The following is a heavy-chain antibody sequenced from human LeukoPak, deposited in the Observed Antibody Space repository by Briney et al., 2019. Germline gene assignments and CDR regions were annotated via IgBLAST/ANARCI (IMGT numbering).Heavy chain of an antibody. CDR2: INLNSGGT. CDR3: ARDLGELDFDY. Sequence: GASVKVSCKASGYTFTGYYMHWVRQAPGQGLEWMGWINLNSGGTNYAQRFQGRVTMTRDTSISTAYMELSRLRSDDTAVYYCARDLGELDFDYWGQGTLVTVSS. J-gene: IGHJ4*02. CDR1: GYTFTGYY. D-gene: IGHD3-16*01. V-gene: IGHV1-2*02.